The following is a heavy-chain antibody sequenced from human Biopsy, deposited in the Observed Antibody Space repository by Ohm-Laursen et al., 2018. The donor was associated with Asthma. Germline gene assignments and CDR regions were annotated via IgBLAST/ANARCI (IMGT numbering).Heavy chain of an antibody. CDR1: GGSITSSSYY. CDR3: VRHQYSSSWSTFDY. D-gene: IGHD3-22*01. CDR2: MYHSGSP. V-gene: IGHV4-39*01. J-gene: IGHJ4*02. Sequence: SDTLSLTCTVSGGSITSSSYYWGWIRQPPGKGMEWIGSMYHSGSPYYHPSLRRRPTISVDTSKNRLSLKMCSVTAADTAVYFCVRHQYSSSWSTFDYWGQGALVTVSS.